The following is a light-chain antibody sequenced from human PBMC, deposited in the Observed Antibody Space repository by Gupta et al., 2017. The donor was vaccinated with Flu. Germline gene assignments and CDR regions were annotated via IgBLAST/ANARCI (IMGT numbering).Light chain of an antibody. CDR2: DAS. J-gene: IGKJ1*01. CDR1: QSVSSN. V-gene: IGKV3-15*01. Sequence: GARATLSCRASQSVSSNLAWYQQKPGQSPSLLIYDASTRAAGVPDRFSAFGSGTEFTLTISGLQSEDCAVYYCQQYGYWPRTFGQGTKVEI. CDR3: QQYGYWPRT.